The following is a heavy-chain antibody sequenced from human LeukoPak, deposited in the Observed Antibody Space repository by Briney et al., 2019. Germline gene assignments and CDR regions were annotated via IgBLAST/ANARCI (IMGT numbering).Heavy chain of an antibody. V-gene: IGHV3-7*01. D-gene: IGHD6-19*01. CDR3: ARGFENIAVAGNFDY. CDR2: IKQDGSEK. Sequence: GGSLRLSCAASGFTFSSYWMSWVRQAPGKGLEWVANIKQDGSEKYYVDSVKGRFTISRDNAKNSLYLQMNSLRAEDTAVYYCARGFENIAVAGNFDYWGQGALVTVSS. J-gene: IGHJ4*02. CDR1: GFTFSSYW.